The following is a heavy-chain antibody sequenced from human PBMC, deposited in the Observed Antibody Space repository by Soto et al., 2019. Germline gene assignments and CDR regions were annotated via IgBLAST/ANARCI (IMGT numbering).Heavy chain of an antibody. V-gene: IGHV1-69*13. Sequence: SVKVSCKASGGTFSSYAISWVRQAPGQGLEWMGGIIPIFGTANYAQKFQGRVTITADESTSTAYMELSSLRSEDTAVYYCARTKNYYYDSSGYYYVWGQGTLVTVS. CDR2: IIPIFGTA. D-gene: IGHD3-22*01. CDR3: ARTKNYYYDSSGYYYV. CDR1: GGTFSSYA. J-gene: IGHJ4*02.